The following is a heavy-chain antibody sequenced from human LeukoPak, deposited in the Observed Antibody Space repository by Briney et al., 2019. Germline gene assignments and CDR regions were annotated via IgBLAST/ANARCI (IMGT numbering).Heavy chain of an antibody. J-gene: IGHJ4*02. CDR3: ARAGYSSSWYAQFPFSFDY. V-gene: IGHV4-39*07. CDR1: GGSISISTYY. CDR2: ICSSGTT. Sequence: SETLSLTCTVSGGSISISTYYWGWVRQPPGKGLEWIGSICSSGTTYYNPSLKSQFTISLDTSKNQFSLKLSSVTAADTAVYYCARAGYSSSWYAQFPFSFDYWGQGTLVTVSS. D-gene: IGHD6-13*01.